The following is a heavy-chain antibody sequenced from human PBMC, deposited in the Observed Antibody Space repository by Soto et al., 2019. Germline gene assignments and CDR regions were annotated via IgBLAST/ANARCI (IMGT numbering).Heavy chain of an antibody. D-gene: IGHD3-10*01. Sequence: GGSLRLSCAASGFTFDDYAMHWVRQAPGKGLEWVSGISWNSGSIGYADSVKGRFTISRDNAKNSLYLQMNSLRAEDTALYYCAKDAIRDGSGSYRKPYYYYMDVWGKGTTVTVSS. CDR3: AKDAIRDGSGSYRKPYYYYMDV. CDR2: ISWNSGSI. J-gene: IGHJ6*03. CDR1: GFTFDDYA. V-gene: IGHV3-9*01.